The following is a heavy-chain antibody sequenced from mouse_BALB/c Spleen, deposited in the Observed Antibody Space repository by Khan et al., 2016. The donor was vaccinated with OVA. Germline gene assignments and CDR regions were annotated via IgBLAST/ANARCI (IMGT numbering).Heavy chain of an antibody. J-gene: IGHJ4*01. Sequence: QVQLQQSGPGLVAPSQSLSITCNVSGFSLTSYGVSWVRKPPGKGLEWLGVIWGDGNTNFHSALRSRLSFCKDNSKSQVFLKLNSLQTDDTATYYCAKDRGYYAVDYWGQGTSVPVSS. CDR3: AKDRGYYAVDY. CDR1: GFSLTSYG. V-gene: IGHV2-3*01. CDR2: IWGDGNT.